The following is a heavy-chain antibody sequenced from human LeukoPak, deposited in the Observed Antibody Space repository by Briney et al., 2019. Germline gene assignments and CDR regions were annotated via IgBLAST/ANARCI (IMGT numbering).Heavy chain of an antibody. CDR1: GGTFSSYA. D-gene: IGHD6-13*01. J-gene: IGHJ5*02. V-gene: IGHV1-69*05. CDR3: ARYRRRRYSSSWCWFDP. CDR2: IIPIFGTA. Sequence: SVKVSCKASGGTFSSYAISLVRQAPGQGLEWMGRIIPIFGTANYAQKFQGRVTITTDESTSTAYMEPSSLRSEDTAVYYCARYRRRRYSSSWCWFDPWGQGSLVTVSS.